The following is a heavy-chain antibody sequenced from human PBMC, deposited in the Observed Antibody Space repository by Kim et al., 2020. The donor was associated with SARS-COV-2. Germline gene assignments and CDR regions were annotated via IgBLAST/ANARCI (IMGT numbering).Heavy chain of an antibody. Sequence: GGSLRLSCAASGFTFSSYAMSWVRQAPGKGLEWVSAISGSGGSTYYADSVKGRFTISRDNSKNTLYLQMNSLRAEDTAVYYCAKMRRELLVFGFAFDIWGQGTMVTVSS. J-gene: IGHJ3*02. D-gene: IGHD1-26*01. V-gene: IGHV3-23*01. CDR3: AKMRRELLVFGFAFDI. CDR1: GFTFSSYA. CDR2: ISGSGGST.